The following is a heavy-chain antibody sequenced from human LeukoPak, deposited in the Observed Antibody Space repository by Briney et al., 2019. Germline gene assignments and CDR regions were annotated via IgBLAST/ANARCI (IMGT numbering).Heavy chain of an antibody. CDR2: IYYSGST. J-gene: IGHJ3*02. D-gene: IGHD5-18*01. CDR1: GGSISSYY. Sequence: SETLSLTCTVSGGSISSYYWSWIRQPPGKGLEWIGYIYYSGSTNYNPSLKSRVTISVGTSKNQFSLKLSSVTAADTAVYYCVRDLRGQLWAPGAFDIWGQGTMVTVSS. V-gene: IGHV4-59*01. CDR3: VRDLRGQLWAPGAFDI.